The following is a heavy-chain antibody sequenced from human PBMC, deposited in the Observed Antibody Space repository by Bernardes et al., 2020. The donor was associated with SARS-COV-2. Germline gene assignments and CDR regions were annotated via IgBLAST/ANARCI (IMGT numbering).Heavy chain of an antibody. Sequence: SVKVSCKASGFTFTSSAVQWVRQARGQRLEWIGWIVVGSGNTNYAQKFQERVTITRDMSTSTAYMELSSLRSEDTAVYYCAAVAYQLLSLNWFDPWGQGTLVTVSS. CDR1: GFTFTSSA. D-gene: IGHD2-2*01. CDR2: IVVGSGNT. J-gene: IGHJ5*02. CDR3: AAVAYQLLSLNWFDP. V-gene: IGHV1-58*01.